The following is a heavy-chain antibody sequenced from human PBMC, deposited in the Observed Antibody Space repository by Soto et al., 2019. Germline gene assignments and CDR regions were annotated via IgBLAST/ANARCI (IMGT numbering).Heavy chain of an antibody. CDR1: GFTFSSYA. J-gene: IGHJ6*02. D-gene: IGHD1-1*01. Sequence: SLRLSCAASGFTFSSYAMSWVRQAPGKGLEWVSAIGVSDDRTYYADSVKGRFTISRDNSRNTLYLQMNSLRAEDTAVYYCAKHNWNDVYYGMEVWGQGTTVTVSS. V-gene: IGHV3-23*01. CDR3: AKHNWNDVYYGMEV. CDR2: IGVSDDRT.